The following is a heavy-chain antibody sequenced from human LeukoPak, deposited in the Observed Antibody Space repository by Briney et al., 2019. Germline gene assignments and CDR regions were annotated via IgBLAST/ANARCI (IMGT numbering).Heavy chain of an antibody. CDR1: GGSISSSSYY. J-gene: IGHJ4*02. V-gene: IGHV4-39*07. Sequence: KTSETLSLTCTVSGGSISSSSYYWSWIRQPPGKGLEWIGSIYYSGSTNYNPSLKSRVTISVDTSKNQFSLKLSSVTAADTAVYYCARVVAPRNYFDYWGQGTLVTVSS. CDR2: IYYSGST. D-gene: IGHD2-21*01. CDR3: ARVVAPRNYFDY.